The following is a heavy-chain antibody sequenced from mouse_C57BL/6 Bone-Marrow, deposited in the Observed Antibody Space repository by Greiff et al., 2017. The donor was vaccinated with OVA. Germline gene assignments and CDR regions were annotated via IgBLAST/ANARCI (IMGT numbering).Heavy chain of an antibody. D-gene: IGHD3-3*01. CDR2: LYPYNGVS. CDR1: GYSFTGYY. CDR3: ARGTGFDY. V-gene: IGHV1-31*01. J-gene: IGHJ2*01. Sequence: EVQLQQSGPELVKPGASVKISCKASGYSFTGYYMNWVKQSHGTILDWIGYLYPYNGVSSYNQNFQGQAPLTVDKSSSTAYMELSSLTYEDSAVYYCARGTGFDYGGQGTTLTGSS.